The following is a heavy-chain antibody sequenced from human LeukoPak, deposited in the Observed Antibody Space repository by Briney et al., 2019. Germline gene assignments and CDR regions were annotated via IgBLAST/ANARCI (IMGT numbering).Heavy chain of an antibody. Sequence: GGSLRLSCAASGFIFSSYAMNWVRQAPGEGLEWVSYISRGGSAIYYADSVKGRFTISRDNAKNSLYLQMNSLRAEDTAIYYCAREGSSYYFDYWGQGTLVTVSP. CDR3: AREGSSYYFDY. CDR2: ISRGGSAI. D-gene: IGHD6-13*01. V-gene: IGHV3-48*03. J-gene: IGHJ4*02. CDR1: GFIFSSYA.